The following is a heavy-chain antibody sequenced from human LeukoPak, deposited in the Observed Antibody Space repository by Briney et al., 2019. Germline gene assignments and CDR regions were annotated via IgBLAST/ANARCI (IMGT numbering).Heavy chain of an antibody. Sequence: ASAKVSCKASGYTFTSYYMHWVRQAPGQGLEWMGIINPSGGSTSYAQKFQGRVTMTRDTSTSAVYMELSSLRSEDTAVYYCARDNSGSQIDPWGQGTLVTVSS. V-gene: IGHV1-46*01. D-gene: IGHD1-26*01. CDR3: ARDNSGSQIDP. CDR1: GYTFTSYY. CDR2: INPSGGST. J-gene: IGHJ5*02.